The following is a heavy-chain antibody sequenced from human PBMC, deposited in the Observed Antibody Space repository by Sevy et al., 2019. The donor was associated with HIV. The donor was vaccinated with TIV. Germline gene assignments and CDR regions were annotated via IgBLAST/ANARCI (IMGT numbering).Heavy chain of an antibody. CDR1: GFTFSIYT. Sequence: GGSLRLSCAASGFTFSIYTMNWVRQAPGKGLEWVSSISSSSSYIYYTDSVKGRFTSSRDNAKNSLYLQMNSLRAEDTAVYYCARVGIDSTGYPFDYWGQGTLVTVSS. D-gene: IGHD3-22*01. V-gene: IGHV3-21*01. CDR2: ISSSSSYI. CDR3: ARVGIDSTGYPFDY. J-gene: IGHJ4*02.